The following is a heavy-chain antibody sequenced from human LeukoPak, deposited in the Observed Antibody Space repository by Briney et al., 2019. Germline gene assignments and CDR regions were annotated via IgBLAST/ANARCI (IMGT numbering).Heavy chain of an antibody. CDR2: IYTGGTT. V-gene: IGHV3-66*01. CDR1: GFTVSSSY. J-gene: IGHJ3*02. D-gene: IGHD4-17*01. CDR3: ARARGPGGDLAFDI. Sequence: GGSLRLSCAGSGFTVSSSYMSWVRQAPGKGLEGVSVIYTGGTTYCADSVKGRFSISRDNSKNTVYLQMNSLRAEDTAVYYCARARGPGGDLAFDIWGQGTMVTVSS.